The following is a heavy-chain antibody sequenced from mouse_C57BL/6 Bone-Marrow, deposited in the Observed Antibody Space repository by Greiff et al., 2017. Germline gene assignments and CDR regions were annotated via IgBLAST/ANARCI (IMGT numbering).Heavy chain of an antibody. V-gene: IGHV1-64*01. D-gene: IGHD1-1*01. J-gene: IGHJ3*01. CDR3: ARCYGSSYDWFAY. CDR2: IHPNSGST. CDR1: GYTFTSYW. Sequence: QVQLKQPGAELVKPGASVKLSCKASGYTFTSYWMHWVKQRPGQGLEWIGMIHPNSGSTNYNEKFKSKATLTVDKSSSTAYMQLSSLTSEDSAVYYCARCYGSSYDWFAYWGQGTLVTVSA.